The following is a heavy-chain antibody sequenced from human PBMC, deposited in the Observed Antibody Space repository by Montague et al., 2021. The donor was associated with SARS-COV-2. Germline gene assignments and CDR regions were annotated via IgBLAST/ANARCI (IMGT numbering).Heavy chain of an antibody. CDR2: ISNGGRS. D-gene: IGHD3-9*01. CDR1: GGSFDSDNFF. CDR3: VRHRLYDVVTYYPDF. J-gene: IGHJ4*02. Sequence: SETLSLTCSVSGGSFDSDNFFWGWIRQPQGKRLEWNGVISNGGRSFDNLSLKSRVTIYVHTSRNQLSLNVKSVTAADTAVYFCVRHRLYDVVTYYPDFWGQGILVTVSS. V-gene: IGHV4-39*01.